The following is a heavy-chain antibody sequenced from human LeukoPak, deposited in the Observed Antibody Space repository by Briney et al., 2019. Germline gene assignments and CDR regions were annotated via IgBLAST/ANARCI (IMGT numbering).Heavy chain of an antibody. J-gene: IGHJ4*02. D-gene: IGHD6-19*01. V-gene: IGHV4-4*09. CDR1: GSISSYY. CDR2: IYTSGST. Sequence: MASETLSLTCTVSGSISSYYWSWIRQPPGKGLEWIGYIYTSGSTNYNPSLKSRVTISVDTSKNQFSLDLSSVTAADTAVYYCARDLGGQWLVFFDYWGQGTLVTVSS. CDR3: ARDLGGQWLVFFDY.